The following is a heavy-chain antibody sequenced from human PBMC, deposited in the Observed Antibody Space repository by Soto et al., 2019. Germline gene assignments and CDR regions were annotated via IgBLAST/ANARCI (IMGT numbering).Heavy chain of an antibody. J-gene: IGHJ4*02. CDR2: IYYSGST. CDR1: GTSISSAFW. Sequence: SETLSLTCVVSGTSISSAFWWSWIRQPPGKGLEWIGYIYYSGSTYYNPSLKSRVTISVDTSKNQFSLKLSSVTAADTAVYYCARGPSSSPFDYWGQGTLVTVSS. V-gene: IGHV4-30-4*01. CDR3: ARGPSSSPFDY.